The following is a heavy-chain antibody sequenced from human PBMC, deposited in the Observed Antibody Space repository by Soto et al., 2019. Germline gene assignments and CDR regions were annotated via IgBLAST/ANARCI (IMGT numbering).Heavy chain of an antibody. D-gene: IGHD1-26*01. J-gene: IGHJ4*02. V-gene: IGHV3-23*01. CDR1: GFTFSSYP. Sequence: GGSLRLSCAASGFTFSSYPMSWFRQAPGKGLEWVSAISGSGGSRYYADSVKGPFTISRDNSKNTLYLQMNSQRAEDKGVYYCAKDNTSSGSYFDYWGQGTLVTVSS. CDR2: ISGSGGSR. CDR3: AKDNTSSGSYFDY.